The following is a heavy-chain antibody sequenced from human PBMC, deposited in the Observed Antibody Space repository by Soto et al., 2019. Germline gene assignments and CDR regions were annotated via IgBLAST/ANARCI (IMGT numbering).Heavy chain of an antibody. V-gene: IGHV1-69*02. CDR2: IIPILGIA. CDR1: GDTFSRHT. Sequence: QVQLVQSGAEVKKPGSSVKVSCKASGDTFSRHTISWVRQAPGQGLEWMGRIIPILGIANYAQKFQGRVTITADKSTRTAYMDLSSLRSEDTDLYYCASLSEMGTVTKGYYYYMDAWGKGTTVTVAS. J-gene: IGHJ6*03. CDR3: ASLSEMGTVTKGYYYYMDA. D-gene: IGHD4-17*01.